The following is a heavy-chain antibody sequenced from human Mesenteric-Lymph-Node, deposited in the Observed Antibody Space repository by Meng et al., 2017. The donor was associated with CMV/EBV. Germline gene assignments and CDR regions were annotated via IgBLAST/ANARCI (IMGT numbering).Heavy chain of an antibody. V-gene: IGHV1-69*05. CDR1: GGTFSRYP. Sequence: SVKVSCKASGGTFSRYPVSWVRQAPGQGLEWMAGTIPIFATGNFAQKFQGRVTLITDESTSTDYMELSGLTSEDTAVYFCARDSTPSGNYARMDVWGQGTTVTVSS. D-gene: IGHD1-26*01. CDR2: TIPIFATG. CDR3: ARDSTPSGNYARMDV. J-gene: IGHJ6*02.